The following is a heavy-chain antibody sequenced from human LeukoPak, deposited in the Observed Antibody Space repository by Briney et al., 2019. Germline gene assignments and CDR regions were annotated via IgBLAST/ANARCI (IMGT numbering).Heavy chain of an antibody. D-gene: IGHD4-17*01. CDR1: GFTFSRYG. CDR3: ASNGDDTEISV. Sequence: GASLRLSCAGTGFTFSRYGMHWFRQAPGLGLEWVATVWYSGKTKYYSDSVKGRFTISRDNSRSTLYLQLTSLIAEDTALYYCASNGDDTEISVWGQGTLVTVSS. J-gene: IGHJ3*01. CDR2: VWYSGKTK. V-gene: IGHV3-33*01.